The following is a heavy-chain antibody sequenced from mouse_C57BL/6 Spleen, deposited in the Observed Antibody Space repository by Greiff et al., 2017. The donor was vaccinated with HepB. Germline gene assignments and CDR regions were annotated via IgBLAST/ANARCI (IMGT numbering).Heavy chain of an antibody. CDR1: GFTFSDYY. CDR3: AREGNIYYDYDGAMDY. D-gene: IGHD2-4*01. J-gene: IGHJ4*01. V-gene: IGHV5-16*01. Sequence: VMLVESEGGLVQPGSSMKLSCTASGFTFSDYYMAWVRQVPEKGLEWVANINYDGSSTYYLDSLKSRFIISRDNAKNILYLQMSSLKSEDTATYYCAREGNIYYDYDGAMDYWGQGTSVTVSS. CDR2: INYDGSST.